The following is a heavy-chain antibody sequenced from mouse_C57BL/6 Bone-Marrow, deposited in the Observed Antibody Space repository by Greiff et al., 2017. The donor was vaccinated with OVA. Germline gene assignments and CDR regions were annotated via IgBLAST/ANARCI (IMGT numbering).Heavy chain of an antibody. CDR2: IHPSDSDT. J-gene: IGHJ3*01. CDR1: GYTFTSYW. CDR3: AIGGAVFSY. Sequence: QVHVKQPGAELVKPGASVKVSCKASGYTFTSYWMHWVKQRPGQGLEWIGRIHPSDSDTNYNQKFKGKATLTVDKSSSTAYMQLSSLTSEDSAVYYCAIGGAVFSYWGQGTLVTVSA. V-gene: IGHV1-74*01.